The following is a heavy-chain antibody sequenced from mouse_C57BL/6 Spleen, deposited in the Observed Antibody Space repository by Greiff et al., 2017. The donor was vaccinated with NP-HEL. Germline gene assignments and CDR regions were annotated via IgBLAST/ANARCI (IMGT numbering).Heavy chain of an antibody. CDR3: ARRMGYSNYLDY. CDR2: IDPSDSYT. Sequence: VKLQQPGAELVRPGTSVKLSCKASGYTFTSYWMHWVKQRPGQGLEWIGVIDPSDSYTNYNQKFKGKATLTVDTSSSTAYMQLSSLTSEDSAVYYCARRMGYSNYLDYWGQGTTLTVSS. D-gene: IGHD2-5*01. V-gene: IGHV1-59*01. J-gene: IGHJ2*01. CDR1: GYTFTSYW.